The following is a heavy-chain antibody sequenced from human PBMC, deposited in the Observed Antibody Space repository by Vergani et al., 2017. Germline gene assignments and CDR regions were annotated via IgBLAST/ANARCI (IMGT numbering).Heavy chain of an antibody. D-gene: IGHD4-11*01. CDR3: ASSTGAFDI. V-gene: IGHV4-59*01. Sequence: QVQLQESGPGLVKPSETLSLTCTVSGGSISSYYWSWIRQPPGKGLEWIGYIYYSGSTNYNPSLKSRVTISVDTSKNQFSLKLSSVTAADTAVYYCASSTGAFDIRGQGTMVTVSS. J-gene: IGHJ3*02. CDR1: GGSISSYY. CDR2: IYYSGST.